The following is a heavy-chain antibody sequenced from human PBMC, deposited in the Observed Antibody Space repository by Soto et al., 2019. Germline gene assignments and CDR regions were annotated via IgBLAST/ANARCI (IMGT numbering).Heavy chain of an antibody. D-gene: IGHD2-8*01. CDR3: AKDFNGARDY. Sequence: QVQLVESGGGVVQPGRSLRLSCAASGFTFSSYGMHWVRQAPGKGLEWVAAISYDGSNKYYADSVKGRFTISRDNSKNTLYLQMNSLRAEDTAVYYCAKDFNGARDYWGQGTLVTVSS. CDR2: ISYDGSNK. CDR1: GFTFSSYG. J-gene: IGHJ4*02. V-gene: IGHV3-30*18.